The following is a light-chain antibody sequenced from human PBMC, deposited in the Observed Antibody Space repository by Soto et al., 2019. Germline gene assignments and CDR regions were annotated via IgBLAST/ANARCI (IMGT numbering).Light chain of an antibody. CDR3: QQYDNSPIT. CDR1: QSVSSN. CDR2: RAF. Sequence: EVVMTQSPATLSVSPGERAILSCRASQSVSSNLAWYQQKVGQAPRLLIYRAFTRASGVPARFGGSGSGTEFTLTISRLEPEDFAVYYCQQYDNSPITFGQGTRLEI. V-gene: IGKV3-15*01. J-gene: IGKJ5*01.